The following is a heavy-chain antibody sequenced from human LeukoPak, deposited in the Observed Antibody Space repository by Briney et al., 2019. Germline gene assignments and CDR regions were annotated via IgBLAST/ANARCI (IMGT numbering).Heavy chain of an antibody. Sequence: SQTLSLTCAISGDNISSKSVAWNWIRQSPSRGLEWLGRTYYRSKWYNDYAVSVKSRITINPDTSKNQFSLKLSSVTAADTAVYYCARWGITGTTPGYYYYYMDVWGKGTTVTVSS. CDR1: GDNISSKSVA. D-gene: IGHD1-14*01. CDR3: ARWGITGTTPGYYYYYMDV. CDR2: TYYRSKWYN. J-gene: IGHJ6*03. V-gene: IGHV6-1*01.